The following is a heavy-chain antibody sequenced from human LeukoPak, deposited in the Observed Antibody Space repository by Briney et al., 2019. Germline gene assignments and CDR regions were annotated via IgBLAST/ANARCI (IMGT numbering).Heavy chain of an antibody. Sequence: GGSLRLSCAASGFTFSSYGMHWVRQAPGKGLEWVAVISYDGSNKYYADSVKGRFTISRDNSKNTLYLQMNSLRAEDTAVYYCARGGRYDSSGYLHYFDYWGQRTLVTVSS. CDR3: ARGGRYDSSGYLHYFDY. J-gene: IGHJ4*02. CDR1: GFTFSSYG. V-gene: IGHV3-30*03. CDR2: ISYDGSNK. D-gene: IGHD3-22*01.